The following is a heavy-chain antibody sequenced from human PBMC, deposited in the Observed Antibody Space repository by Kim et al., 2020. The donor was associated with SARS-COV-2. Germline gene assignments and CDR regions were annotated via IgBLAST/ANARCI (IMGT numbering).Heavy chain of an antibody. CDR2: T. CDR3: ARCGYSYETDV. J-gene: IGHJ6*02. D-gene: IGHD5-18*01. V-gene: IGHV1-2*02. Sequence: TNSAQKFQGRVTMPRDTSSSTAYMELSRLRSDDTAVYYCARCGYSYETDVWGQGTTVTVSS.